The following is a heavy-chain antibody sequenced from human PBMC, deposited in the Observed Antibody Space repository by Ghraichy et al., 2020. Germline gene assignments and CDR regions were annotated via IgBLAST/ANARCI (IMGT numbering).Heavy chain of an antibody. V-gene: IGHV1-18*01. J-gene: IGHJ5*02. Sequence: ASVKVSCKASGYTLTSYGISWVRQAPGQGLEWMGWISAYNGNTNYAQNLQGRVTMTTDTSTNTAYMELRSLRSDDTAVYYCARDQGIMITGDWFDPWGQGTLVTVSS. D-gene: IGHD3-16*01. CDR2: ISAYNGNT. CDR1: GYTLTSYG. CDR3: ARDQGIMITGDWFDP.